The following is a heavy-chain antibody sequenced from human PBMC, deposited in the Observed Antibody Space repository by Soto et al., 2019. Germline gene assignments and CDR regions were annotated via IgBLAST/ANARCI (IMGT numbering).Heavy chain of an antibody. Sequence: GASVKVSCKASGYTFTSYYMHWVRQAPGQGLEWMGIINPSGGSTSYAQKFQGRVTMTRDTSTSTVYMELSSLRSEDTAVYYCARVSDYYDSSGYYPGYNWFDPWGQGTLVTVSS. CDR3: ARVSDYYDSSGYYPGYNWFDP. CDR1: GYTFTSYY. J-gene: IGHJ5*02. V-gene: IGHV1-46*01. D-gene: IGHD3-22*01. CDR2: INPSGGST.